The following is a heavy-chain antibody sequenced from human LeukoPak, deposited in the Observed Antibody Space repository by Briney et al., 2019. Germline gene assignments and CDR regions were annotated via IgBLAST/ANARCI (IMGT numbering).Heavy chain of an antibody. CDR1: GFTFSSYA. Sequence: PGGSLRLSCAASGFTFSSYAMSWVRQAPGKGLEWGSGISGSGGRTYYADSVKGRFTISRDNSKNTMYLQMNSLRAEDTAVYYCAKDKRVAPDTFDIWGQGTMVTVSS. D-gene: IGHD3-3*01. CDR3: AKDKRVAPDTFDI. CDR2: ISGSGGRT. J-gene: IGHJ3*02. V-gene: IGHV3-23*01.